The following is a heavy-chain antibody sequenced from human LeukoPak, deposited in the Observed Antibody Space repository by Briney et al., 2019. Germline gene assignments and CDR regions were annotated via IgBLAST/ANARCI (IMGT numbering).Heavy chain of an antibody. CDR1: GFTFDDYG. Sequence: NAGGSLRLSCAASGFTFDDYGMSWVRQAPGKGLQWVSSISSSGSNEYKPDSVTGRITISRDNAKNSVLLQINSLGVEDTAVYYCARMVRGFLRYFDLWGRGTLVTVSS. V-gene: IGHV3-11*01. CDR3: ARMVRGFLRYFDL. J-gene: IGHJ2*01. CDR2: ISSSGSNE. D-gene: IGHD3-10*01.